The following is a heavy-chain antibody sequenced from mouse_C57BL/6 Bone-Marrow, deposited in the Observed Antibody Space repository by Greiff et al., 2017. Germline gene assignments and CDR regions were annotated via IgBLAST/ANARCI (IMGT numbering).Heavy chain of an antibody. D-gene: IGHD2-4*01. V-gene: IGHV1-55*01. CDR1: GYTFTSYW. CDR3: ARNYYDFDGWYFDV. Sequence: QVQLQQPGAELVKPGASVKMSCKASGYTFTSYWITWVKQRPGQGLEWIGDIYPGSGSTNYNEKFKSKATLTVDTSSSTASMQLSSLTSEDAAVYYWARNYYDFDGWYFDVWGTGTTGTVSS. CDR2: IYPGSGST. J-gene: IGHJ1*03.